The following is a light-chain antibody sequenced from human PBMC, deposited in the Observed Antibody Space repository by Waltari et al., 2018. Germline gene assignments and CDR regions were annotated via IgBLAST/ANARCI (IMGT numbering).Light chain of an antibody. V-gene: IGLV3-10*01. CDR1: ALPRQY. CDR2: VDN. J-gene: IGLJ3*02. CDR3: YSTDSSGNERV. Sequence: SYQLTQPPSVSVFPGQTARITCSGDALPRQYSSWYQQKSGQAPVLVIYVDNKRPSGIPERFSGSSSGTVATLTISGAQLEDEADYYCYSTDSSGNERVFGGGTKLTVL.